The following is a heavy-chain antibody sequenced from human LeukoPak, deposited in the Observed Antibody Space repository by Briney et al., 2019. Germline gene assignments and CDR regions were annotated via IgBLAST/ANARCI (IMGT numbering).Heavy chain of an antibody. CDR1: GFTFSSYA. CDR2: ISSSGVST. CDR3: AKRERGLSYQDAFDT. Sequence: GGSLRLSCAASGFTFSSYAMSWVRQAPGEGLEWVSSISSSGVSTYYADSVKGRFTISRDNSENTLFLQMNSLRAEDTAVYYCAKRERGLSYQDAFDTWGQGKMVTVSS. D-gene: IGHD5-18*01. J-gene: IGHJ3*02. V-gene: IGHV3-23*01.